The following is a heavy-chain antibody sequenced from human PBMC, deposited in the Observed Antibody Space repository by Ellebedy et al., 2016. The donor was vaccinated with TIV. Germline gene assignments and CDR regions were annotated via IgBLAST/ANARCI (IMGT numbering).Heavy chain of an antibody. CDR2: IYSGGTT. CDR1: EFTVSSNY. Sequence: PGGSLRLSCAASEFTVSSNYMSRVRQAPGKGLEWVSVIYSGGTTHYADSVKGRFTISRDKSKNTMYLQMNSLRAEDTAVYYCAGHGDRAMTHWGQGTLVTVSS. CDR3: AGHGDRAMTH. D-gene: IGHD5-18*01. V-gene: IGHV3-66*04. J-gene: IGHJ4*02.